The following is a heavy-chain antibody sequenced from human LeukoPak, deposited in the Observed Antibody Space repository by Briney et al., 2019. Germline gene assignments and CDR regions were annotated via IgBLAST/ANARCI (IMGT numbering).Heavy chain of an antibody. CDR2: ISSSSSYI. Sequence: GGSLRLSCAASGFTCSSYSMNWVRQAPGKGLEWVSSISSSSSYIYYADSVKGRFTISRDNAKNSLYLQMNSLRAEDTAVYYCAREVVYCSGGSCYFDYWGQGTLVTVSS. V-gene: IGHV3-21*01. D-gene: IGHD2-15*01. CDR3: AREVVYCSGGSCYFDY. CDR1: GFTCSSYS. J-gene: IGHJ4*02.